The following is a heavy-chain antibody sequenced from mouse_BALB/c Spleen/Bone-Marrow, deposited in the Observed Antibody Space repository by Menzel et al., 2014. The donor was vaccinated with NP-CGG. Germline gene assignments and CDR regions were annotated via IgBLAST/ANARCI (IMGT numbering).Heavy chain of an antibody. J-gene: IGHJ1*01. Sequence: VKVVESGPGLVAPSQSLSITCTVSGFSLTSYGVHWVRQPPGKGLEWLGVIWAGGSTNYNSALMSRLSISKDNSKSQVFLKMNSLQTDDTAMYYCARADWIYWYFDVWGAGTTVTVSS. CDR2: IWAGGST. V-gene: IGHV2-9*02. D-gene: IGHD4-1*01. CDR1: GFSLTSYG. CDR3: ARADWIYWYFDV.